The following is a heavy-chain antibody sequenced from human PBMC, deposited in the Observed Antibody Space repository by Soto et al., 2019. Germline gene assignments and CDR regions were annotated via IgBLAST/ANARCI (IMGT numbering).Heavy chain of an antibody. CDR3: AGGYYESSGPVLAFDI. Sequence: QVQLVQSVAEVKKPGSSVKVCCKASGGTFSSYAISWVRQAPGQGLGWMGGIIPIFGTANYAQKFQGRVAPSFGSANHAQTVQATVLITSEDSTSTAYMQLSSLRSEDTAVYYCAGGYYESSGPVLAFDIWGEGTMVTVSS. CDR1: GGTFSSYA. V-gene: IGHV1-69*05. D-gene: IGHD3-22*01. J-gene: IGHJ3*02. CDR2: IIPIFGTA.